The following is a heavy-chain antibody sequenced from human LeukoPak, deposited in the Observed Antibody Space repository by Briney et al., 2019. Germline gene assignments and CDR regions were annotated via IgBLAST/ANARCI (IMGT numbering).Heavy chain of an antibody. CDR3: ARDKVTY. Sequence: GGSLRLSCAASGFTFGNHWMSWVRQAPRKGPEWVAHINIDGSEKCYVDSVKGRFTISRDNTKNSLDLQMNSLKVEDTVVYYCARDKVTYWGPGTLVTVSS. CDR1: GFTFGNHW. CDR2: INIDGSEK. V-gene: IGHV3-7*01. J-gene: IGHJ4*02.